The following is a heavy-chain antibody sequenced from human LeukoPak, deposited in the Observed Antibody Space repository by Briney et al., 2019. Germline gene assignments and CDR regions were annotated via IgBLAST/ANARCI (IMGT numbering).Heavy chain of an antibody. V-gene: IGHV4-34*11. J-gene: IGHJ4*02. CDR2: IYHSGST. CDR1: GGSFSGYY. CDR3: ARSRYGGTVIDY. Sequence: SETLSLTCAVYGGSFSGYYWSWIRQPPGKGLEWIGNIYHSGSTYTNPSLRSRVILSVDTSKNHFSLNITSVTAADTAVYYCARSRYGGTVIDYWGQGTLVTVSS. D-gene: IGHD4-23*01.